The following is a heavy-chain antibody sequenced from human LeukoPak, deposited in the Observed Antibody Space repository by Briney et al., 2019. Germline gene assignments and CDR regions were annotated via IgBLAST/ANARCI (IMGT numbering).Heavy chain of an antibody. CDR1: GFTFSSYS. D-gene: IGHD6-13*01. CDR3: ARGIAAAPIDAFDI. V-gene: IGHV3-21*01. CDR2: ISSSSSYI. Sequence: PGGSLRLSCAASGFTFSSYSMNWGRQAPCKGLDWVSSISSSSSYIYYADSVKGRFTISRDNAKNSLYLQMNSLRAEDTAVYYCARGIAAAPIDAFDIWGQGTMVTVSS. J-gene: IGHJ3*02.